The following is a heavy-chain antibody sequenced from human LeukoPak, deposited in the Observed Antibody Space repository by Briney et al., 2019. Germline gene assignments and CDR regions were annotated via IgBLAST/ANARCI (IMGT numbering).Heavy chain of an antibody. CDR3: ATEKNYGDYNAYGMDV. J-gene: IGHJ6*02. V-gene: IGHV3-23*01. CDR1: GFTFSSYA. CDR2: ISGSGGST. D-gene: IGHD4-17*01. Sequence: GGSLRLSCAASGFTFSSYAMSWVRQAPGKGLEWVSAISGSGGSTYYADSVKGRFTISRDNAKNSLSLQMNSLRAEDTAVYYCATEKNYGDYNAYGMDVWGQGTTVIVSS.